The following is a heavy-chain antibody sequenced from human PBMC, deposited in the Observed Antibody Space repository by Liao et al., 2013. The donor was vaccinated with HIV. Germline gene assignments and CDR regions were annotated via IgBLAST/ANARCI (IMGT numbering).Heavy chain of an antibody. CDR3: ARAFDYSNYALEH. Sequence: QVQLQQWGAGLLKPSETLSLTCAVYGDSISGYFWTWIRQPAGKGLEWIGQIYPSKSTNYNPSLKSRVTMSVDTSKNQFSLNLTSMTAADTAVYYCARAFDYSNYALEHWGQGTLVTVSS. J-gene: IGHJ4*02. V-gene: IGHV4-59*10. D-gene: IGHD4-11*01. CDR1: GDSISGYF. CDR2: IYPSKST.